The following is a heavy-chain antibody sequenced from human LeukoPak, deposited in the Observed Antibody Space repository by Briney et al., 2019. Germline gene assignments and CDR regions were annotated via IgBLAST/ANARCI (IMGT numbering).Heavy chain of an antibody. CDR3: ARAQQLVVSRWFDP. V-gene: IGHV1-18*01. J-gene: IGHJ5*02. D-gene: IGHD6-13*01. Sequence: ASVTVSCKGSGYTFTSYGISWVRQAPGQGLEWMGWISAYNGNTNYAQKLQGRVTMTTDTSTSTAYMELRSLRSDDTAVYYCARAQQLVVSRWFDPWGQGTLVTVSS. CDR2: ISAYNGNT. CDR1: GYTFTSYG.